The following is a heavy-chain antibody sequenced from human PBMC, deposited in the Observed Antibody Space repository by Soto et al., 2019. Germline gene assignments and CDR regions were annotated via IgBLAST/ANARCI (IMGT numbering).Heavy chain of an antibody. Sequence: GSLRLSCAASGFTFSSYGMHWVRQAPGKGLEWVAVIWYDGSNKYYADSVKGRFTISRDNSKNTLYLQMNSLRAEDTAVYYCARDAHSGSYYYYGMDVWGQGTTVTVSS. V-gene: IGHV3-33*01. D-gene: IGHD1-26*01. CDR2: IWYDGSNK. CDR3: ARDAHSGSYYYYGMDV. J-gene: IGHJ6*02. CDR1: GFTFSSYG.